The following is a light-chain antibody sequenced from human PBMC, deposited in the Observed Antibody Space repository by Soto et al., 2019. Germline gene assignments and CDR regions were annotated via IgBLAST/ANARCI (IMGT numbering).Light chain of an antibody. V-gene: IGKV3-20*01. Sequence: ETGLSQSPCTLSLSPGGRATLSCRASQSVSRNYVAWYQQKPGQSPRLLIYGASNRASGIPDRFSGSASGADFTLSIARLEPEDFAMYYCQQYGSTPLTFGGGTKVDIK. CDR3: QQYGSTPLT. CDR2: GAS. J-gene: IGKJ4*01. CDR1: QSVSRNY.